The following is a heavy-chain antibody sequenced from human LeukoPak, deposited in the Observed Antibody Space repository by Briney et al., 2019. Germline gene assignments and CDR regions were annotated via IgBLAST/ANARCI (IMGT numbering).Heavy chain of an antibody. CDR3: ARTYYFGSGSYRYMDV. D-gene: IGHD3-10*01. Sequence: SETLSLTCTVSGGSISSYYWSWIRQPPGKGLEWIGYVYDLGSTNYNPSLRSRATIPVDTSKNQSSLKVTTVTAADTAVYYCARTYYFGSGSYRYMDVWGKGTTVTVSS. CDR2: VYDLGST. CDR1: GGSISSYY. V-gene: IGHV4-59*08. J-gene: IGHJ6*03.